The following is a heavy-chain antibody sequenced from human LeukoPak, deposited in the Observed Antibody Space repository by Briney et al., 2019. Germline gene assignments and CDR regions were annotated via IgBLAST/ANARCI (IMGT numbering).Heavy chain of an antibody. CDR3: ASGGMGATRY. J-gene: IGHJ4*02. CDR1: GGSISGSSYY. CDR2: IYYSGNT. D-gene: IGHD1-26*01. Sequence: PSETLSLTCTVSGGSISGSSYYWGWIRQPPGKGLEWIGSIYYSGNTYYNPSLKSRVTISVDTFKNQFSLKLNSVTATDTAVYYCASGGMGATRYWGQGTLVTVSS. V-gene: IGHV4-39*01.